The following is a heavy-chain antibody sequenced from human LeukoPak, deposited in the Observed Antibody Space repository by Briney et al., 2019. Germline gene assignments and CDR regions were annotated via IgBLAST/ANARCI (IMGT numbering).Heavy chain of an antibody. J-gene: IGHJ4*02. CDR2: ISWNSGSI. Sequence: PGGSLRLSCAASGFTVSSNYMSWVRQAPGKGLEWVSGISWNSGSIGYADSVKGRFTISRDNAKNSLFLQMNSLRTEDTALYFCAKDSGYSSSWYGGGFDYWGQGTLVTVSS. CDR1: GFTVSSNY. V-gene: IGHV3-9*01. D-gene: IGHD6-13*01. CDR3: AKDSGYSSSWYGGGFDY.